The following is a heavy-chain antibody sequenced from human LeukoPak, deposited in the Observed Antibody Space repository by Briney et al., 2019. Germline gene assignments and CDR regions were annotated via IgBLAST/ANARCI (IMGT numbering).Heavy chain of an antibody. V-gene: IGHV3-53*01. CDR3: ARTRGSHPSPFDS. CDR1: GFTVSTNS. CDR2: IYSGGST. Sequence: GGSLRLSCTVSGFTVSTNSMSWVRQAPGKGLECVSVIYSGGSTYSADSVKGRFTISRDNSRNMVYLQMSSLRAEDTAVYYCARTRGSHPSPFDSWGQGTLVTVSS. J-gene: IGHJ4*02. D-gene: IGHD3-10*01.